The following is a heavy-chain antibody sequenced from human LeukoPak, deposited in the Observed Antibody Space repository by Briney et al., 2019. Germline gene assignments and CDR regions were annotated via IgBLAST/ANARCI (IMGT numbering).Heavy chain of an antibody. CDR3: ARDRNFPRDQLDY. Sequence: GGSLRLSCAASGFTFGSYAMSWVRQAPGKGLEWASAISDSGGSSWYADSVRGRSTISRDNSKNTVYLQMQSLRAEDTAVYFCARDRNFPRDQLDYWGQGTLVTVSS. J-gene: IGHJ4*02. V-gene: IGHV3-23*01. CDR2: ISDSGGSS. D-gene: IGHD2-2*01. CDR1: GFTFGSYA.